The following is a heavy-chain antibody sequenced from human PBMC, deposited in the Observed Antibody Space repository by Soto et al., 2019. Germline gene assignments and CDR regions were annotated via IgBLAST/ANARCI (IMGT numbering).Heavy chain of an antibody. CDR2: IYYSGST. CDR3: AAVNYYDSSGPTRTHDY. Sequence: SETLSLTCTVSGVSISSGDYYGIWIRQPPGKGLEWIGYIYYSGSTYYNPSLKSRVTISVDTSKNQFSLKLSSVTAADTAVYYCAAVNYYDSSGPTRTHDYWGQGTLVTVSS. CDR1: GVSISSGDYY. D-gene: IGHD3-22*01. J-gene: IGHJ4*02. V-gene: IGHV4-30-4*01.